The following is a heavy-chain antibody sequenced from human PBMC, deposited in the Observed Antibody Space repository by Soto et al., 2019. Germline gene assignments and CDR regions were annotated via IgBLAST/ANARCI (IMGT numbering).Heavy chain of an antibody. CDR1: GFIFSSYA. D-gene: IGHD1-26*01. J-gene: IGHJ4*02. V-gene: IGHV3-23*01. CDR3: AKSGSHSYFDQ. CDR2: IGVSGGST. Sequence: EVQLLESGGGLVQPGGSLRLSCAASGFIFSSYAVNWVRQAPGKGLEWVSAIGVSGGSTYSADSVKGRFTISRDNSKNMLYLQMSSLRAEDTAVYYCAKSGSHSYFDQWGQGTLVTVSS.